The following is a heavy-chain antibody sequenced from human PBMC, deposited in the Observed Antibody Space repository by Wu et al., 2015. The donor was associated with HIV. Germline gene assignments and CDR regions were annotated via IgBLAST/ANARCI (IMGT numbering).Heavy chain of an antibody. J-gene: IGHJ6*03. CDR3: ARGRYSSAEAYYYYMDV. CDR1: GGTFSSYA. Sequence: QVQLVQSGAEVKKPGSSVKVSCKASGGTFSSYAISWVRQAPGQGLEWMGGIIPIFGTANYAQKFQGRVTITADESTSTAYMELSSLRSEDTAVYYCARGRYSSAEAYYYYMDVWGQRGPRSPSP. V-gene: IGHV1-69*12. CDR2: IIPIFGTA. D-gene: IGHD6-19*01.